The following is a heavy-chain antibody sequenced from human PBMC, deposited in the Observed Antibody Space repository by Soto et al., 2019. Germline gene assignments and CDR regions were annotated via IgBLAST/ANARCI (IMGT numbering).Heavy chain of an antibody. D-gene: IGHD2-2*02. CDR1: GGTFSSET. V-gene: IGHV1-69*13. CDR3: ATLVPAPIKLFPRLGWFDP. Sequence: ASVKVSCKASGGTFSSETITWVRQAPGQGLEWMGGIIPITDTANYAQNFQGRVTITADESTSTVYMELSSLRSEDTAVYYCATLVPAPIKLFPRLGWFDPWGQGNLVTVSS. J-gene: IGHJ5*02. CDR2: IIPITDTA.